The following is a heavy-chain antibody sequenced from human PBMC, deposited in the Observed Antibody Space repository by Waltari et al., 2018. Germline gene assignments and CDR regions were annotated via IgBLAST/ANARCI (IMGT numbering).Heavy chain of an antibody. J-gene: IGHJ4*02. CDR1: GFIFSRYS. D-gene: IGHD2-8*01. CDR3: AKGVSKWRMDS. CDR2: ISSSTSNK. V-gene: IGHV3-21*02. Sequence: EVQLVESGGGLVKPGGSLRLSCAASGFIFSRYSMNWVRQAPGKGLEWVSFISSSTSNKYYVDSVKGRFTISRDNANNSLYLQMNSLRVEDTAVYYCAKGVSKWRMDSWGRGILVTVSS.